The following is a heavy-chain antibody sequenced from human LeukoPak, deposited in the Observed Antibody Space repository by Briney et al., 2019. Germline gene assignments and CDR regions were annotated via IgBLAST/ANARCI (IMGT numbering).Heavy chain of an antibody. CDR1: GGTFSSYA. D-gene: IGHD6-13*01. CDR2: IIPIFGTA. J-gene: IGHJ4*02. Sequence: ASVKVSCKASGGTFSSYAISWVRQAPGQGLEWMGGIIPIFGTANYAQKFQGRVTITADESTSTAYMELSSLRSEDTAVYYCARGAAAGVTLGDYWGQGTLVTVSS. CDR3: ARGAAAGVTLGDY. V-gene: IGHV1-69*13.